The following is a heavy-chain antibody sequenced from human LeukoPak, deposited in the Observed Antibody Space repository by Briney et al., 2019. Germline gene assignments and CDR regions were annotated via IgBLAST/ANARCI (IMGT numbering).Heavy chain of an antibody. V-gene: IGHV3-23*01. D-gene: IGHD2-2*01. CDR1: GFTFSSYA. J-gene: IGHJ4*02. CDR3: ARLACSSSTCSFDY. CDR2: ISGSGGST. Sequence: PGGSLRLSCAASGFTFSSYAMSWVRQAPGKGLEWVSAISGSGGSTYYADSVKGRFTISRGNSKNTLYLQMNSLRAEDTAVYYCARLACSSSTCSFDYWGQGTLVTVSS.